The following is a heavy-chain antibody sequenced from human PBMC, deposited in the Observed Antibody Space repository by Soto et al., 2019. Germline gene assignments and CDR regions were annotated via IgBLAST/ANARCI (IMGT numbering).Heavy chain of an antibody. CDR3: AKGYSSGWSQGRFDY. CDR1: GFTFDDYA. CDR2: ISWNSGSI. J-gene: IGHJ4*02. Sequence: EVQLVESGGGLVQPGRSLRLSCAASGFTFDDYAMHWVRQAPGKGLEWVSGISWNSGSIGYADSVKGRFTISRDNAKNSLYLQMNSLRAEDTALYYCAKGYSSGWSQGRFDYWGQGTLVTVSS. V-gene: IGHV3-9*01. D-gene: IGHD6-19*01.